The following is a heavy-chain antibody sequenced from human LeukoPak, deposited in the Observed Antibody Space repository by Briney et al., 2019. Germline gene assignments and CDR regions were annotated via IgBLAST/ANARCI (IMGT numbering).Heavy chain of an antibody. CDR2: IRYNGGKE. CDR1: GFTFSAYA. J-gene: IGHJ5*02. CDR3: ARDCWARLRAPLDP. Sequence: GGSLRLSCTASGFTFSAYAMHWVRQAPGKGLEWVAFIRYNGGKEHYADSVKGRFTISRDNAKNSLYLQMNSLRAEDTAVYYCARDCWARLRAPLDPWGQGTLVTVSS. D-gene: IGHD4-17*01. V-gene: IGHV3-30*02.